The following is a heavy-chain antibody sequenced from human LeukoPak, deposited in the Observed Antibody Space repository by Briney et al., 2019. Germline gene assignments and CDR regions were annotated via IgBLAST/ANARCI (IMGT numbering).Heavy chain of an antibody. J-gene: IGHJ4*02. CDR1: GFTFSSYA. Sequence: PGRSLRLSCAASGFTFSSYAMSWVRQAPGKGLEWVSAISGSGGSTYYADSVKGRFTISRDNSKNTLYLQMNSLRAEDTAVYYCAKTIRYFDWLPEPYYFDYWGQGTLVTVSS. CDR2: ISGSGGST. CDR3: AKTIRYFDWLPEPYYFDY. D-gene: IGHD3-9*01. V-gene: IGHV3-23*01.